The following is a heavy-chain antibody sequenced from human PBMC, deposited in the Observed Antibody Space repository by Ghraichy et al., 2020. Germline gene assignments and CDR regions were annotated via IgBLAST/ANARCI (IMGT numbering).Heavy chain of an antibody. CDR3: AKEQVYYFDY. CDR2: ISYDGSNK. CDR1: GFTFSTYG. Sequence: GGSLRLSCAASGFTFSTYGMHWVRQAPGKGLEWVAVISYDGSNKYYADSVKGRFTISRDNSKNTLYLQMNSLRAEDTAVYYCAKEQVYYFDYWGQGTLVTVSS. V-gene: IGHV3-30*18. J-gene: IGHJ4*02.